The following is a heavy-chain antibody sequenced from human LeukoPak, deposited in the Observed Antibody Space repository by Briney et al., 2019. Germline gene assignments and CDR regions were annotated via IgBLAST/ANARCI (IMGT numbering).Heavy chain of an antibody. J-gene: IGHJ4*02. V-gene: IGHV4-59*08. Sequence: SETLSLTCTVSGGSISSYYWSWIRQPPGKGLEWIGYIYYSGSTNYNPSLKSRVTISVDTSKNQFSLKLSSVTAADTAVYYCARHVEVAAIFDYWGQGTLVTVSS. CDR3: ARHVEVAAIFDY. CDR2: IYYSGST. CDR1: GGSISSYY. D-gene: IGHD2-15*01.